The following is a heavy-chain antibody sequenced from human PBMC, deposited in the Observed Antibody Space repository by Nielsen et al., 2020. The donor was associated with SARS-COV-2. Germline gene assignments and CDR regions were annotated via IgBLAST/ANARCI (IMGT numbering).Heavy chain of an antibody. CDR3: TTGGITMVRGVMQY. CDR2: IKSKVDGGTT. Sequence: GGSLRLSCAASGFTFSNPWMNWVRRAPGKGLEWVGRIKSKVDGGTTDYAGPVKGRFTISRDDSKNTLYLQMNSLKTEDTAVYYCTTGGITMVRGVMQYWGQGTLVTVSP. J-gene: IGHJ1*01. CDR1: GFTFSNPW. V-gene: IGHV3-15*01. D-gene: IGHD3-10*01.